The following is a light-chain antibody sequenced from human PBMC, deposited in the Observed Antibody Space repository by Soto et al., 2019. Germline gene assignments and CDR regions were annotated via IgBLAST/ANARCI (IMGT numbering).Light chain of an antibody. Sequence: IVMTQSPATLSVSPGERATLSCRASQSVSSDLAWYQQKPGQAPRLLIYEASIRATGIAARFSGSGSGTEFTLTISSLQSEDFAVYYCQQYNNWPRATFGGGTKVETK. CDR3: QQYNNWPRAT. J-gene: IGKJ4*01. V-gene: IGKV3-15*01. CDR1: QSVSSD. CDR2: EAS.